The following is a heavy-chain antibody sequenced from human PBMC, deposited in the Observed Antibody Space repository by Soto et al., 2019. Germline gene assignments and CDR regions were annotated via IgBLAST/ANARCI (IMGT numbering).Heavy chain of an antibody. CDR2: FRTGGDDGTT. J-gene: IGHJ4*02. CDR1: GFTFSSYS. Sequence: GGSLRLSCAASGFTFSSYSMSWVRQAPGKGLEWVSGFRTGGDDGTTYYADSVKGRFTISRDNSKNTLFLQMNSLRAEGTAIYYCAKKVNSGPGSQYFDYWGQGTLVTVSS. D-gene: IGHD3-10*01. CDR3: AKKVNSGPGSQYFDY. V-gene: IGHV3-23*01.